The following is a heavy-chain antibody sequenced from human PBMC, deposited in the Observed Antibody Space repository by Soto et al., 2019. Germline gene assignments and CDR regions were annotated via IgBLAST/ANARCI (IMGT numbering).Heavy chain of an antibody. D-gene: IGHD3-3*01. CDR1: GGSISSYY. V-gene: IGHV4-4*07. CDR2: IYTSGST. CDR3: ARGLYYDFWSGYYTGFGAFDI. Sequence: PSETLSLTCTVSGGSISSYYWSWIRQPAGKGLEWIGRIYTSGSTNYNPSLKSRVTMSVDTSKNQFSLKLSSVTAADTAVYYCARGLYYDFWSGYYTGFGAFDIWGQGTMVTVSS. J-gene: IGHJ3*02.